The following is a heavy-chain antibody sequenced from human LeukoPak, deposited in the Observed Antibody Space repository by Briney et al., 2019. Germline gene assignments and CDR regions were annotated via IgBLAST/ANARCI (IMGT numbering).Heavy chain of an antibody. Sequence: PGGSLTLSCTTSGFAFDDFAMSWVRQPAGKGLEWVGFIRRRAYGGAAEYAASVKGRFIISRDDSKGIAYLQMNSLKTEDTAVYYCSRNGLVYFDYWGQGSRVIVSP. J-gene: IGHJ4*02. CDR2: IRRRAYGGAA. CDR1: GFAFDDFA. V-gene: IGHV3-49*04. CDR3: SRNGLVYFDY.